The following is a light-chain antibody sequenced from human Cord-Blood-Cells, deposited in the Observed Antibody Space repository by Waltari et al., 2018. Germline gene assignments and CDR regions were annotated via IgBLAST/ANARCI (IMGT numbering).Light chain of an antibody. CDR1: SSDVGSYNR. CDR3: SSYTSSSTVV. Sequence: QSALTQPPSVSGSPGQSVTISCTGTSSDVGSYNRVSWYQQPPGTAPQLMIYEVSNRPSGVPGRFSGTKSGNTASLTISGLQAEDEADYYCSSYTSSSTVVFGGGTKLTVL. J-gene: IGLJ2*01. V-gene: IGLV2-18*02. CDR2: EVS.